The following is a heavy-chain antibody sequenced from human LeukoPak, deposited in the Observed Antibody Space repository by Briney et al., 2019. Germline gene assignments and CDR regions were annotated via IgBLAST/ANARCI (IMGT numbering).Heavy chain of an antibody. V-gene: IGHV4-38-2*01. D-gene: IGHD1-26*01. CDR3: ARHYSGSFYHPYFDY. Sequence: PSETLSLTCAVSVYSISNGYFWGWIRQPPGKGLEWIGSIYHSGSTYYNPSLKSRVTISVDTSKNQFSLKVGSVTAADTAVYYCARHYSGSFYHPYFDYWGQGTLVTVSS. CDR1: VYSISNGYF. CDR2: IYHSGST. J-gene: IGHJ4*02.